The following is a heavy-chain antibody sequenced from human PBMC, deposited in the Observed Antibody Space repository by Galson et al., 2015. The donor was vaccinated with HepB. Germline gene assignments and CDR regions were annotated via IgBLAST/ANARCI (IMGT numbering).Heavy chain of an antibody. CDR2: ISGGGTNT. V-gene: IGHV3-23*01. D-gene: IGHD2-15*01. CDR3: AKSDVVGGRWWYFYGLDV. Sequence: SLRLSCAASGFTFSSSAMNWVRQAPGKGLEWVSAISGGGTNTYYAASVKGRFTISRDNSKNTLYVQMNSLRADDTAVYYCAKSDVVGGRWWYFYGLDVWGQGTTVTVSS. CDR1: GFTFSSSA. J-gene: IGHJ6*02.